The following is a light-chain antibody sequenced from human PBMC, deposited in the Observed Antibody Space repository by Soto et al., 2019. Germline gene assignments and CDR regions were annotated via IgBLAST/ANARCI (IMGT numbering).Light chain of an antibody. CDR2: AAS. CDR3: QQLNSYPLT. V-gene: IGKV1-9*01. CDR1: QGISSY. J-gene: IGKJ4*01. Sequence: IPLTQSPASLSASVGDRVTITCRASQGISSYLAWYQQKPGKAPKLLIYAASTLQSGVPSRFSGSGSGTDFTLTSSSLQPEDFATYYCQQLNSYPLTCGGGTKVDIK.